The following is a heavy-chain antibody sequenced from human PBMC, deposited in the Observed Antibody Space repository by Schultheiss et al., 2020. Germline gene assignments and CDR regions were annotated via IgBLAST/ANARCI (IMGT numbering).Heavy chain of an antibody. CDR1: GASISSYY. D-gene: IGHD2-15*01. J-gene: IGHJ6*02. V-gene: IGHV4-59*12. CDR2: IYYSGST. CDR3: ARDRYCSGGSCYVTYYYYGMDV. Sequence: SETLSLTCTVSGASISSYYWSWIRQPPGKGLEWIGYIYYSGSTNYNPSLKSRVTISVDTSKNQFSLKLSSVTAADTAVYYCARDRYCSGGSCYVTYYYYGMDVWGQGTTVTVSS.